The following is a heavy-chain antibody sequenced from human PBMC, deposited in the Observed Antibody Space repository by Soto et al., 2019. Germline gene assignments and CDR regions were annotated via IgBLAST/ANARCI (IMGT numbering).Heavy chain of an antibody. CDR2: IAYDGSNK. D-gene: IGHD3-22*01. J-gene: IGHJ5*02. CDR1: GFTFSGFG. CDR3: AIGSYDSSGYQFIDP. Sequence: PGGSLRLSCAASGFTFSGFGMHWVRQAPGKGLEWVAVIAYDGSNKYYADSVKGRFTISRDNSKNTLYLQMNSLRAEDTAVYYCAIGSYDSSGYQFIDPWGQGTLVTVSS. V-gene: IGHV3-30*03.